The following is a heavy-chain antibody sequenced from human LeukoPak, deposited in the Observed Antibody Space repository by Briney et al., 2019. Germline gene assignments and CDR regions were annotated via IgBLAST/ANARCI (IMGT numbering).Heavy chain of an antibody. CDR3: AAGTYGSGSYYNELSFDY. J-gene: IGHJ4*02. CDR1: GFTFTSSA. Sequence: EAAVKVSCKASGFTFTSSAMQWVRQARGQRLEWIGWIVVGSGNTNYAQKFQERVTITRDMSTSTAYMELSSLRSEDTAVYYCAAGTYGSGSYYNELSFDYWGQGTLVTVSS. CDR2: IVVGSGNT. V-gene: IGHV1-58*02. D-gene: IGHD3-10*01.